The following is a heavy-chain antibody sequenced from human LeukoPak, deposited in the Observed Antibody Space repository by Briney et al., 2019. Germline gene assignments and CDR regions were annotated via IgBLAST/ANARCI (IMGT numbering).Heavy chain of an antibody. CDR3: ARDRGYCSGGSCYEVDY. CDR2: INPNSGGT. Sequence: SVKVSCKASGYTFTGYYMHWVRQAPGQGLEWMGWINPNSGGTNYAQKFQGRVTMTRDTSISTAYMELSRLRSDDTAVYYCARDRGYCSGGSCYEVDYWGQGTLVTVSS. CDR1: GYTFTGYY. V-gene: IGHV1-2*02. D-gene: IGHD2-15*01. J-gene: IGHJ4*02.